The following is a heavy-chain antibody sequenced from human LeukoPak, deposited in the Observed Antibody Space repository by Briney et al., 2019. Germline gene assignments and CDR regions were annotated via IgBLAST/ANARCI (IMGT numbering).Heavy chain of an antibody. CDR3: ARVGRVGFGELAFMVR. V-gene: IGHV3-48*04. CDR1: GFTFSSYS. D-gene: IGHD3-10*01. CDR2: ISSSGSTI. J-gene: IGHJ4*02. Sequence: PGGSLRLSCAASGFTFSSYSLKWVRQAPGKGLEWVSYISSSGSTIYYADSVKGRFTISRDNAKNSLYLQMNSLRAEDTAVYYCARVGRVGFGELAFMVRWGQGTLVTVSS.